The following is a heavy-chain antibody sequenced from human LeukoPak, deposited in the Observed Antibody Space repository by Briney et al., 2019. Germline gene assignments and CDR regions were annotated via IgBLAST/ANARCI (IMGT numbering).Heavy chain of an antibody. D-gene: IGHD3-22*01. J-gene: IGHJ4*02. CDR3: TRSDYYDSSGYYHFDY. V-gene: IGHV3-49*04. CDR2: IRSKAYGGTT. CDR1: GFTFSDAW. Sequence: GGSLRLSCAASGFTFSDAWMTWVRQAPGKGLEWVGFIRSKAYGGTTEYAASVKGRFTISRDDSKSIAYLQMNSLKTEDTAVYYCTRSDYYDSSGYYHFDYWGQGTLVTVSS.